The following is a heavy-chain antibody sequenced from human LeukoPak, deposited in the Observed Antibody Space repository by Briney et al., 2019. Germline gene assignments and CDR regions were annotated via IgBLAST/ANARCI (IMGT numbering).Heavy chain of an antibody. CDR2: ISGSGGST. J-gene: IGHJ5*02. D-gene: IGHD3-10*01. CDR1: GFTFRSYA. V-gene: IGHV3-23*01. CDR3: AKEEPFLYYYGSGSHSLPFDP. Sequence: PGGSLRLSCAASGFTFRSYAMSWVRQAPGKGLEWVSAISGSGGSTYYADSVKGRFTISRDNSKNTLYLQMNSLRAEDTAVYYCAKEEPFLYYYGSGSHSLPFDPWGQGTLVTVSS.